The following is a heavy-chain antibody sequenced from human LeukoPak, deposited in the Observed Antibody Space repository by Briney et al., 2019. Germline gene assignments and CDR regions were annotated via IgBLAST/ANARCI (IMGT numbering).Heavy chain of an antibody. CDR2: INHSGST. CDR1: GGSFSGYY. CDR3: ARVGDYDSSRMLDY. J-gene: IGHJ4*02. V-gene: IGHV4-34*01. D-gene: IGHD3-22*01. Sequence: SETLSLTCAVYGGSFSGYYWSWIRQPPGKGLEWIGEINHSGSTNYNPSLKSRVTISVDTSKNQFSLKLSSVTAADTAVYYCARVGDYDSSRMLDYWGQGTLVTVS.